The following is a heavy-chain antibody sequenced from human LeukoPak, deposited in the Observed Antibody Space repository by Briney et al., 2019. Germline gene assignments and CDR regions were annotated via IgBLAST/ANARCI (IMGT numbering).Heavy chain of an antibody. Sequence: ASVKVSCKASGYTFTSYAMHWVRQAPGQRLEWMGWINAGNGNTKYSQKFQGRVTITRDTSASTAYMELSSLRSEDTAVYYCARVIRGGPIIWFGELPPPIDYWGQGTLVTVSS. D-gene: IGHD3-10*01. J-gene: IGHJ4*02. CDR1: GYTFTSYA. CDR3: ARVIRGGPIIWFGELPPPIDY. CDR2: INAGNGNT. V-gene: IGHV1-3*01.